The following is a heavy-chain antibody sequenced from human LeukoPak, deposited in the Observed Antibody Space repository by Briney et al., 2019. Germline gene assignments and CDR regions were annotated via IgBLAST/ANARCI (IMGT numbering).Heavy chain of an antibody. D-gene: IGHD3-22*01. CDR1: GFTFSSYS. Sequence: KAGGSLRLSCAASGFTFSSYSMNWVRQAPGKGLEWVSTISSSSSNIYYADSVKGRFTISRDNARNSLYLQMNSLRAEDTAVYYCARDPSSGTANWFDPWGQGTLVTVSS. CDR3: ARDPSSGTANWFDP. CDR2: ISSSSSNI. J-gene: IGHJ5*02. V-gene: IGHV3-21*01.